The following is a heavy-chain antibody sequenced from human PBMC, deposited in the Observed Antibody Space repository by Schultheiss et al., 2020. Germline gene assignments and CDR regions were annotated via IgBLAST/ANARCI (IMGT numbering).Heavy chain of an antibody. CDR3: AREKVALSGSGNYYYYAMDV. Sequence: SETLSLTCTVSGGSISSYYWSWIRQPPGKGLEWIGYIYYSGSTNYNPSLKSRVTISVDTSKNQFSLKLSSVTAADTAVYYCAREKVALSGSGNYYYYAMDVWGQGTTVTVSS. J-gene: IGHJ6*02. V-gene: IGHV4-59*01. D-gene: IGHD3-10*01. CDR2: IYYSGST. CDR1: GGSISSYY.